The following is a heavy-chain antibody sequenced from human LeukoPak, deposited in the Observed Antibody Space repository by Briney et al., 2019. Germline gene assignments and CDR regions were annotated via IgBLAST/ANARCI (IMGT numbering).Heavy chain of an antibody. CDR2: INPNSGGT. D-gene: IGHD6-13*01. Sequence: ASVKVSCKASGYTFTGYYMHWVRQAPGQGLEWMGWINPNSGGTNYAQKFQGRVTMTRDTSISTAYMELSRLRSDDTAVYYCARYPAAAGLTFDYWGQGTLVTVSS. CDR3: ARYPAAAGLTFDY. J-gene: IGHJ4*02. CDR1: GYTFTGYY. V-gene: IGHV1-2*02.